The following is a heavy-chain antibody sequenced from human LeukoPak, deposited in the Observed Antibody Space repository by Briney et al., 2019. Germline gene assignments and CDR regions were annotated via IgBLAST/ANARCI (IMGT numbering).Heavy chain of an antibody. CDR1: GGSIRSSSYY. V-gene: IGHV4-39*01. CDR3: ASLTMVVTPPDY. Sequence: SETLSLTXTVSGGSIRSSSYYWSWIRQPPGKGLDWIGSIYYSASTYYNPSLKSRVTISVDTSKNPFSLKLSSVTAADTAVYYCASLTMVVTPPDYWGQGTLVTVSS. J-gene: IGHJ4*02. CDR2: IYYSAST. D-gene: IGHD4-23*01.